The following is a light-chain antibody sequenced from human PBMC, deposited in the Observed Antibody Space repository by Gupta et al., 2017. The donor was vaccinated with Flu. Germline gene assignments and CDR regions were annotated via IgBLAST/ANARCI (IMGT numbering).Light chain of an antibody. V-gene: IGLV2-11*03. CDR1: SSEIGNYDY. CDR2: SIT. Sequence: SGTIACTGSSSEIGNYDYVSWYQQHPGKAPKLMIYSITERPAGVPERFSGSKSGKTASLTISGLLAEDEASYYCCAYAGTFTFVFGGGTNLTVL. CDR3: CAYAGTFTFV. J-gene: IGLJ2*01.